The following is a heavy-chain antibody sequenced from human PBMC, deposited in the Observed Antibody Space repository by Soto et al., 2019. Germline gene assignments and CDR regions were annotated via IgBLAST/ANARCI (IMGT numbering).Heavy chain of an antibody. V-gene: IGHV4-59*01. D-gene: IGHD2-21*01. J-gene: IGHJ4*02. CDR3: ATGRLFFDY. CDR1: GGSISSYY. CDR2: IYYTGST. Sequence: SETLSLTCTVSGGSISSYYWSWIRQPPGKGLEWIGYIYYTGSTNYNPSLKSRVTISVDTSKNQFSLQLSSVTAADTAVYYCATGRLFFDYWGQGTLVTVSS.